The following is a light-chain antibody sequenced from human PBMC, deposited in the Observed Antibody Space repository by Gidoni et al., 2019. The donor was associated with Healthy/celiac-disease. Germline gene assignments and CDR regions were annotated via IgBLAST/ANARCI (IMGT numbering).Light chain of an antibody. Sequence: SYELTQPPSVSVSPGQTASITCSGDKWGDKYACWYQQKPGQTPALVIYQDSKRPSGIPERFSGSNAGNTATLTISGTQAMDEVDYYCQAWDSSTVVFGGGTKLTVL. CDR2: QDS. J-gene: IGLJ2*01. V-gene: IGLV3-1*01. CDR1: KWGDKY. CDR3: QAWDSSTVV.